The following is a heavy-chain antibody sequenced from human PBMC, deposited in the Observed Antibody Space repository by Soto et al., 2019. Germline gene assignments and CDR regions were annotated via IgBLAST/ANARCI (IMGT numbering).Heavy chain of an antibody. V-gene: IGHV3-74*01. CDR1: GFTFSSYW. D-gene: IGHD2-8*01. Sequence: EVQLVESGGGLVQPGGSLRLSCAASGFTFSSYWMHWVRQVPGKGLVWVSRINPDGTTTTYADSVKGRFTISRDNAENTLYLQMNSLRGDDTAVYYCARVPTGKYGVWNYWGQGTLVTASS. CDR3: ARVPTGKYGVWNY. J-gene: IGHJ4*02. CDR2: INPDGTTT.